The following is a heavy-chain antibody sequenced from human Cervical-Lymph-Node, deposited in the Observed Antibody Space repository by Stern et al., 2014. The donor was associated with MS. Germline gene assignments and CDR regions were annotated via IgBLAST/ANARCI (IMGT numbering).Heavy chain of an antibody. V-gene: IGHV1-69*01. CDR3: AKDEDFGLAHGMDV. Sequence: QVQLGQSGAEVKKPGSSVKVSCKASGGTFNNYGLSWVRQAPGQGLEWMGGIIPIFGTANYAQKFQGRVTITADESTTTTYMELSSLRAEDTAVYYCAKDEDFGLAHGMDVWGQGTTVTVSS. CDR1: GGTFNNYG. J-gene: IGHJ6*02. CDR2: IIPIFGTA. D-gene: IGHD3-10*01.